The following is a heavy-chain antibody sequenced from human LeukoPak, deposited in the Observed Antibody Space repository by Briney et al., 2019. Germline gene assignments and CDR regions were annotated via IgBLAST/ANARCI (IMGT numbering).Heavy chain of an antibody. J-gene: IGHJ4*02. V-gene: IGHV4-34*01. CDR3: ARMSPRLRRLTLTTTKGFDY. D-gene: IGHD4-17*01. CDR2: INHSGST. CDR1: DGSFSGYY. Sequence: SETLSLTCAVYDGSFSGYYWSWIRQPPGKGLEWIGEINHSGSTNYNPSLKSRVTISVDTSKNQFSLKLTSVTAADTAVYYCARMSPRLRRLTLTTTKGFDYWGQGTLVTVSS.